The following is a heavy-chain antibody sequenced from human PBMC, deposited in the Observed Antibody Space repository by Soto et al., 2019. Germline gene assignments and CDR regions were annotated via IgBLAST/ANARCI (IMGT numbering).Heavy chain of an antibody. CDR3: AKALGNPYYDAYMDV. Sequence: EVQLLESGGGLVQPGGSLRLSCAASGFNFNIYAMTWVRQAPGKGLEWVSTISPGGDSTYFADSVKGRVTISRDNSKNTLSLQMNSLRAEDTATYFGAKALGNPYYDAYMDVWGTGTTVTVSS. V-gene: IGHV3-23*01. D-gene: IGHD1-1*01. CDR2: ISPGGDST. J-gene: IGHJ6*03. CDR1: GFNFNIYA.